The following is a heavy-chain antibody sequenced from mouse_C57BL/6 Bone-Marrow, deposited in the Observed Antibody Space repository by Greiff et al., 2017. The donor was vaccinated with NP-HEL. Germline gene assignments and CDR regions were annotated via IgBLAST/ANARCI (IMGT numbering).Heavy chain of an antibody. CDR1: GFTFSDFY. CDR2: SRNKANDYTT. CDR3: ARDAPYGNCDY. D-gene: IGHD2-1*01. Sequence: EVKVVESGGGLVQSGRSLRLSCATSGFTFSDFYMEWVRQAPGKGLEWIAASRNKANDYTTEYSASVKGRFIVSRDTSQSILYLQMNALRAEDTAIYYCARDAPYGNCDYWGQGTTLTVSS. J-gene: IGHJ2*01. V-gene: IGHV7-1*01.